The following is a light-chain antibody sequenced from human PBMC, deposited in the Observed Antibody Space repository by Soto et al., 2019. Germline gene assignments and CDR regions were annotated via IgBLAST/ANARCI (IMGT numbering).Light chain of an antibody. V-gene: IGLV2-14*01. CDR2: EVI. Sequence: QSVLTQPASVSGSPGQSITISCTGTTSDIGRYNYVSWYQHHPGKAPKLIIYEVIHRPSGVSDRFSASKSGDTASLTISGLQADDEAHYYCTSYTRSSTLVFGGGTKLTVL. CDR1: TSDIGRYNY. CDR3: TSYTRSSTLV. J-gene: IGLJ2*01.